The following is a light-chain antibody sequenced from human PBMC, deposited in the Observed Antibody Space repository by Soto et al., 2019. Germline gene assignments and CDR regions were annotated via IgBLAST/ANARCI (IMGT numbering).Light chain of an antibody. CDR3: QQSYSTPWT. CDR1: QDITSY. Sequence: DIQMTQSPSAVSASVGDRVTITCRTSQDITSYLVWFQQKPGKAPTVLIYASSSLQSGVPSRFSGSASGTDFTLTISSLQPEDFATYYCQQSYSTPWTFGQGTEVDIK. CDR2: ASS. V-gene: IGKV1-39*01. J-gene: IGKJ1*01.